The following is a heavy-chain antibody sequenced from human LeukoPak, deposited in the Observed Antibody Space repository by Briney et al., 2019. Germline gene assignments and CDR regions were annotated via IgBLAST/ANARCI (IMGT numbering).Heavy chain of an antibody. J-gene: IGHJ4*02. Sequence: GASVKVSCKASGYTFTGYYMHWVRQAPGQGLEWMGWINPNSGRTNYAQKFQGRVTMTRDTSISTAYMELSRLISDDTAVYYSARPWVRGVYFDYWGQGTLVTVSS. CDR1: GYTFTGYY. CDR3: ARPWVRGVYFDY. D-gene: IGHD3-10*01. V-gene: IGHV1-2*02. CDR2: INPNSGRT.